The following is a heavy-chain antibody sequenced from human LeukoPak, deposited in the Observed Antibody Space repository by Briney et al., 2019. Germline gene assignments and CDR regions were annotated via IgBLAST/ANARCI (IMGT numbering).Heavy chain of an antibody. Sequence: PGGSLRLSCAASGFTFSRYDMYWVRQATGKGLECVSAIGIAGDTKYTDSVKGRFTISSDNSKNTVYLQMNSLRPEDMAVYYCAKEIFSGLLYIDYWGQGTLVTVSS. D-gene: IGHD5-12*01. V-gene: IGHV3-13*01. CDR3: AKEIFSGLLYIDY. CDR2: IGIAGDT. CDR1: GFTFSRYD. J-gene: IGHJ4*02.